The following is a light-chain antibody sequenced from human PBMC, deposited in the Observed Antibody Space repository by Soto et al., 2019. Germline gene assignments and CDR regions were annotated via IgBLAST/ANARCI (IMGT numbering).Light chain of an antibody. V-gene: IGLV2-14*01. CDR3: SSYTTTNTYV. Sequence: QSVLTQPASVSGSPGQSITISCTGTSSDVGGYNYVSWYQQHPGKAPKLMIYEVSNRPSGVSNRFSGSKSGNTASPAISGLQAEDEADYYCSSYTTTNTYVFGSGTKVTV. CDR2: EVS. J-gene: IGLJ1*01. CDR1: SSDVGGYNY.